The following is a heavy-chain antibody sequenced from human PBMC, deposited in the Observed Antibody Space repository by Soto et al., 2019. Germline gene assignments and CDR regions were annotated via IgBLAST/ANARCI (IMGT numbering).Heavy chain of an antibody. V-gene: IGHV1-8*01. CDR2: MNPNSGNT. CDR3: ARRYYDFWSGYQGDWFDP. D-gene: IGHD3-3*01. J-gene: IGHJ5*02. CDR1: GYTFTSYD. Sequence: QVQLVQSGAEVKKPGASVKVSCKASGYTFTSYDINWVRQATGQGLEWMGWMNPNSGNTGYAQKFQGRVTMTRNTSISTAYMELSSLRSEDTAVYYCARRYYDFWSGYQGDWFDPWDQGTLVTVSS.